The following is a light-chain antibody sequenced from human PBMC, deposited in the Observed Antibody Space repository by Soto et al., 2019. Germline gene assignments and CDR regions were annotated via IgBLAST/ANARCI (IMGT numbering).Light chain of an antibody. CDR1: QSISSW. CDR3: QQYNSYPS. Sequence: DIQMTQSPSTLSASVGDRVTITCRASQSISSWLAWYQQKAGKAPRLLIYDASSLQSGVPSRFSGTGSGTQFTLTISSLQPDDFATYYCQQYNSYPSFGQGTKLKFK. CDR2: DAS. V-gene: IGKV1-5*01. J-gene: IGKJ2*03.